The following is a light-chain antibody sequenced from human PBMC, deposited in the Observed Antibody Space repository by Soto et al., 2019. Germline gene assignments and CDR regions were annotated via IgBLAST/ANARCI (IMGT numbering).Light chain of an antibody. J-gene: IGKJ5*01. Sequence: DVRRSQSPYSLSASVGDWVTVTCQASQYISNYLNWYQQKPGTAPKLLIYDASNLETGVPSRFSGSGSGTDFTFTISSLQPEDIATYYCQQYENLPITFGQGTRLE. CDR1: QYISNY. CDR3: QQYENLPIT. V-gene: IGKV1-33*01. CDR2: DAS.